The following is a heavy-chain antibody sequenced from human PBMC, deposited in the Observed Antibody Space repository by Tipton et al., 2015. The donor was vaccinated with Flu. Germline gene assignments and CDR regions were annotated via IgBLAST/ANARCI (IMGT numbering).Heavy chain of an antibody. J-gene: IGHJ4*02. CDR1: GFSISSGYY. D-gene: IGHD2-2*01. V-gene: IGHV4-38-2*01. CDR3: ARGVPAAIGEARFDY. CDR2: VYYRGST. Sequence: TLSLTCAVSGFSISSGYYWGWIRQPPGKGLEWVGTVYYRGSTYYTPSLKRRVTISVDTSKNRFSLKLDSVTAADTAVYYCARGVPAAIGEARFDYWGQGSLVTVSS.